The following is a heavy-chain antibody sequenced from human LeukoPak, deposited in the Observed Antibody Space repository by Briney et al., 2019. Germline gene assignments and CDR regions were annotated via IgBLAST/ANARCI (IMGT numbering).Heavy chain of an antibody. Sequence: GESLNISCKGSPYSFTNYWLGWVRQVPGKGLEWMGIIYPDDSDARYSPSFQGQVTISADNSITTAYLQWSSLKASDTAMYYCARLYSGSYHDAFDIWGQGTMVTVSS. V-gene: IGHV5-51*01. CDR1: PYSFTNYW. CDR3: ARLYSGSYHDAFDI. CDR2: IYPDDSDA. D-gene: IGHD1-26*01. J-gene: IGHJ3*02.